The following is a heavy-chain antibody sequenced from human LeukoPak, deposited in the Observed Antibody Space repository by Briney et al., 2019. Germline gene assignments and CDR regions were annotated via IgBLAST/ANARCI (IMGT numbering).Heavy chain of an antibody. J-gene: IGHJ6*04. D-gene: IGHD3-10*02. Sequence: GGSLRLSCAASGFTFSSYEMNWVRQAPGKGLEWVSYISSSGSTIYYADSVKGRFTISGDNAKNSLYLQMNSLRAEDTAVYYCAELGITMIGGVWGKGTTVTVSS. CDR1: GFTFSSYE. CDR3: AELGITMIGGV. V-gene: IGHV3-48*03. CDR2: ISSSGSTI.